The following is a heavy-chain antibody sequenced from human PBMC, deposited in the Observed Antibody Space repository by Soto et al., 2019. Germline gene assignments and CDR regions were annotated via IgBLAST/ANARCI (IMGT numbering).Heavy chain of an antibody. CDR1: GGTFSSYR. CDR3: VRDSGAKLSSS. V-gene: IGHV1-69*13. CDR2: IVPIYRTA. J-gene: IGHJ4*02. Sequence: SVKVSCKASGGTFSSYRINWFRQAPGQGLEWVGGIVPIYRTADYAQKFQGRVTITADESERTSYMELSSLKSQDTAVYYCVRDSGAKLSSSWGQGTLVTVSS. D-gene: IGHD6-13*01.